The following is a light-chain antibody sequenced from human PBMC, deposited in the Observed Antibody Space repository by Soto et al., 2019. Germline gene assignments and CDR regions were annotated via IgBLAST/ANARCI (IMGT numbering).Light chain of an antibody. Sequence: QSVLTQPPSVSAAPGQKVTISCSGSSSNIGNNYVSWYQHLPGTAPKLLIYDSNKRPSGIPDRFSGSKSATSATLGITGLQTGDEADYYCGTWDSSLSAYVFGTGTKLTVL. CDR3: GTWDSSLSAYV. CDR2: DSN. CDR1: SSNIGNNY. J-gene: IGLJ1*01. V-gene: IGLV1-51*01.